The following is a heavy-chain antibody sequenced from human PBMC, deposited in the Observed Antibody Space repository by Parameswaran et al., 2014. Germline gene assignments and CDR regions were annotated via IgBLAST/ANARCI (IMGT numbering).Heavy chain of an antibody. CDR2: INSDGSST. Sequence: WIRQPPGKGLVWVSRINSDGSSTSYADSVKGRFTISRDNAKNTLYLQMNSLRAEDTAVYYCARVGAPGRPRDSSGYYFWGQGTLVTVSS. J-gene: IGHJ4*02. D-gene: IGHD3-22*01. CDR3: ARVGAPGRPRDSSGYYF. V-gene: IGHV3-74*01.